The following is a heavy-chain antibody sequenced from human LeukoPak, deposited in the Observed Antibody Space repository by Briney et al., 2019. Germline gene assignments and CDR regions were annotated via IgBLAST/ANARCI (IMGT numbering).Heavy chain of an antibody. CDR1: GFTVSSNY. CDR2: NSGGST. D-gene: IGHD3/OR15-3a*01. Sequence: SGGSLRLSCAASGFTVSSNYMSWVRQAPGKGLEWVSVNSGGSTYYADSVKGRFTISRDNSKNTLYLQMNSLRAEDTAVYYCARSGLGGTTPLDYWGQGTLVTVSS. J-gene: IGHJ4*02. V-gene: IGHV3-53*01. CDR3: ARSGLGGTTPLDY.